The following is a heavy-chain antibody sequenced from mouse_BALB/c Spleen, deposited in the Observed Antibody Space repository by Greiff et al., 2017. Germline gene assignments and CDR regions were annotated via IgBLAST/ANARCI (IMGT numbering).Heavy chain of an antibody. CDR1: GFTFTSFD. CDR2: IFPGDGSI. V-gene: IGHV1-85*01. Sequence: QVTLMESGAELVQPGASVKLSCEASGFTFTSFDINWVRQRPDQGLEWVGWIFPGDGSIKYTKTFKGKATLTTDKPSSTAYMQLSRLTSEDTAVYVWAREYHYYGSSLHYFDYWGQGTTLTVSS. CDR3: AREYHYYGSSLHYFDY. J-gene: IGHJ2*01. D-gene: IGHD1-1*01.